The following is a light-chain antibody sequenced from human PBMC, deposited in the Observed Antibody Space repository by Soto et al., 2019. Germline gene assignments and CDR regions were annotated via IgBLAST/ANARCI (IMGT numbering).Light chain of an antibody. J-gene: IGKJ2*03. CDR1: QSVSTSD. CDR2: VAS. Sequence: EIGLTQSPGTPFLSPGERATLSCRASQSVSTSDLAWYQQKPGQAPRPLSYVASSRATGIPDRFSGSGSGTDFTPAIRGLEPIDGAVSYYQQYDSAAVSFGQGTEV. V-gene: IGKV3-20*01. CDR3: QQYDSAAVS.